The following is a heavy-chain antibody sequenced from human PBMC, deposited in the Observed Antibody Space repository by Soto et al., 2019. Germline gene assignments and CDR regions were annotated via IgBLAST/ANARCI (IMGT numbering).Heavy chain of an antibody. J-gene: IGHJ4*02. Sequence: EVQVVESGGGLVQPGGSLRLSCEASGFTFSNYWMSWVRQAPGKGLEWVANIKQDGSEKHYVDSVKGRFTVSRDNAKNSVYLQMNSLRAEDTAVYYCARAWGGSTNCYQADCGQGTLVTVSS. CDR1: GFTFSNYW. V-gene: IGHV3-7*01. CDR3: ARAWGGSTNCYQAD. CDR2: IKQDGSEK. D-gene: IGHD2-2*01.